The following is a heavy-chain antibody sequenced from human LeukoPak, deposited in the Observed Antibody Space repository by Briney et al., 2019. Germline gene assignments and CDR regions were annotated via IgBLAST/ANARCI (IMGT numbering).Heavy chain of an antibody. CDR3: AREYCDGTSCYGYYGMDV. CDR1: GFTFSSFG. D-gene: IGHD2-2*01. V-gene: IGHV3-33*01. CDR2: IWYDGSNK. Sequence: GGSLRLSCAASGFTFSSFGMHWVRQAPGKGLEWVAVIWYDGSNKYYADSVKGRFTISRDNSKNTVFLQMNSLRAEDTAVYYCAREYCDGTSCYGYYGMDVWGQGTTVTVSS. J-gene: IGHJ6*02.